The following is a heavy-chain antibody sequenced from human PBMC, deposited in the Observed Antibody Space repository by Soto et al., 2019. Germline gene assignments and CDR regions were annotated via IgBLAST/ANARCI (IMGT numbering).Heavy chain of an antibody. D-gene: IGHD2-2*01. Sequence: PVGSLRLSCACSVFMFSSFAMTCVRHSPGKWLEWVSTTRSNGEHTYYADSVKGRFTVSRDNSKNTLFLEMSSLRAEDSAIYYCAKDSKSGSVSAARVYGMEVWGQGTTVTVSS. J-gene: IGHJ6*02. CDR3: AKDSKSGSVSAARVYGMEV. CDR2: TRSNGEHT. V-gene: IGHV3-23*01. CDR1: VFMFSSFA.